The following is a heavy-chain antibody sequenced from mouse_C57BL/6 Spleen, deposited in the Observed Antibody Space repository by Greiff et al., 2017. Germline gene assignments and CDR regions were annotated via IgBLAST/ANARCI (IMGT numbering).Heavy chain of an antibody. CDR2: ISGGGGNT. D-gene: IGHD1-1*01. Sequence: DVMLLQSGGALVKPGGSLQLSCAASGFTFSSYTMSLVRQTPEKRLEWVATISGGGGNTYYPDSVKGRFTISRDNAKNTLYLQMSSLRSEDTALYYCARHFGTTVGEVDYFDTWRSGTTLPVST. CDR1: GFTFSSYT. J-gene: IGHJ2*01. V-gene: IGHV5-9*01. CDR3: ARHFGTTVGEVDYFDT.